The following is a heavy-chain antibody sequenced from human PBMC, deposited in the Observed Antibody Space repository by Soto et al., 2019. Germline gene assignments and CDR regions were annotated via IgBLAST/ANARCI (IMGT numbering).Heavy chain of an antibody. V-gene: IGHV3-7*01. CDR3: ARSYSRAMQY. J-gene: IGHJ4*02. CDR1: GFIFSSYW. D-gene: IGHD2-2*01. Sequence: EVQLVESGGGLVQPGGSLRLSCAASGFIFSSYWMRWVRQAPGKGLEWVASIKEDGSEEYYVDSVKGRFTISRDNAKNSMYLQMNNLRAENTAVYYCARSYSRAMQYWGQGTLVTVSS. CDR2: IKEDGSEE.